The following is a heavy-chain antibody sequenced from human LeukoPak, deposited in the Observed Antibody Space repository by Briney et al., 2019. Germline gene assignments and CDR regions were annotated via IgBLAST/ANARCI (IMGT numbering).Heavy chain of an antibody. CDR1: GYTFTSYD. CDR2: MNPNSGNT. CDR3: ATKRGGSYSNYYYMDV. J-gene: IGHJ6*03. V-gene: IGHV1-8*01. Sequence: ASVKVSCKASGYTFTSYDSNGVRQATGQGREWMGWMNPNSGNTGYTQRFRGGVTMTRNTSISTAYMELSSLRSEDTAVYYCATKRGGSYSNYYYMDVWGKGTTVTVSS. D-gene: IGHD1-26*01.